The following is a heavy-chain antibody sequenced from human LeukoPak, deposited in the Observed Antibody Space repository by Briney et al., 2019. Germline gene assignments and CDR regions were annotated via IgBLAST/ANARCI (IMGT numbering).Heavy chain of an antibody. Sequence: KPSQTLSLTCAVSGGSISSGGYSWSWIRQPPGKGLEWIGEINHSGSTNYNPSLKSRVTISVDTSKNQFSLKLSSVTAADTAVYYCAREGMTLDYWGQGTLVTVSS. CDR3: AREGMTLDY. V-gene: IGHV4-30-2*01. CDR1: GGSISSGGYS. J-gene: IGHJ4*02. CDR2: INHSGST.